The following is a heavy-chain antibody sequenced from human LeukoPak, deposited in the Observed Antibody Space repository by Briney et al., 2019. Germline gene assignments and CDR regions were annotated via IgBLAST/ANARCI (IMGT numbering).Heavy chain of an antibody. V-gene: IGHV3-9*01. CDR2: ISWNSGSI. D-gene: IGHD5-12*01. Sequence: GGSLRLSCAASGFTFDDYAMPWVRQAPGKGLEWVSGISWNSGSIGYADSVKGRFTISRDNAKNSLYLQMNSLRAEDTALYYCAKQLGATRVFDYWGQGTLVTVSS. CDR1: GFTFDDYA. J-gene: IGHJ4*02. CDR3: AKQLGATRVFDY.